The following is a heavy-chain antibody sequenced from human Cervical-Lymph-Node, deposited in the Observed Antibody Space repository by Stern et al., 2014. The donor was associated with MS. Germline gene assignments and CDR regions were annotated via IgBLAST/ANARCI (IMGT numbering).Heavy chain of an antibody. CDR3: ALSSETSDRWYSLGYDL. D-gene: IGHD6-13*01. CDR2: IFPVFGTP. Sequence: QVQLGQSGAEVKKPGSSVKVSCKASGGNFSKFPSSWVRQAPGQGLEWMGGIFPVFGTPTYAQEFRGRVTITADVSTSTVYMELSSLRSDDTAVYYCALSSETSDRWYSLGYDLWGQGTLVTVSS. J-gene: IGHJ5*02. V-gene: IGHV1-69*01. CDR1: GGNFSKFP.